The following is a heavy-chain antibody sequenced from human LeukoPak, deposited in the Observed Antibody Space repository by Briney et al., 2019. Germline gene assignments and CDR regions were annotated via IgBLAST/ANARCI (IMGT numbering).Heavy chain of an antibody. CDR2: ISGSGTTT. CDR1: GFTFSSYA. Sequence: GGSLRLSCAASGFTFSSYAMSWVRQAPGKGLEWVSAISGSGTTTNYADSVKGRFTISRGNSKNTLYLQMNSLRAEDTAVYYCAKRVGALKYYFDYWGQGTLVTVSS. CDR3: AKRVGALKYYFDY. J-gene: IGHJ4*02. V-gene: IGHV3-23*01. D-gene: IGHD1-26*01.